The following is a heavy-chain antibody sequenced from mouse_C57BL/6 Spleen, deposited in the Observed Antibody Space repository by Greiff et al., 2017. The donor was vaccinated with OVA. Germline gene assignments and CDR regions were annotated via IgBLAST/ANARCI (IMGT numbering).Heavy chain of an antibody. J-gene: IGHJ2*01. D-gene: IGHD1-1*01. CDR2: IYPGDGDT. CDR3: ARTYYYGSSPFDY. V-gene: IGHV1-80*01. Sequence: VKVVESGAELVKPGASVKISCKASGYAFSSYWMNWVKQRPGKGLEWIGQIYPGDGDTNYNGKFKGKATLTADKSSSTAYMQLSSLTSEDSAVYFCARTYYYGSSPFDYWGQGTTLTVSS. CDR1: GYAFSSYW.